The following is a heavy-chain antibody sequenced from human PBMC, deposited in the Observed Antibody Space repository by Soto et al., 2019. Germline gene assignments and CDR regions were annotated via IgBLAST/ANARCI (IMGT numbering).Heavy chain of an antibody. CDR2: IYSGGST. Sequence: EVQLVESGGGLVQPGGSLRLSCAASGFTVINNYMSWVRQAPGKGLECVSVIYSGGSTYYADSVKGRFTISRDNSKNTLYLQMNSLRAEDTAVYYCARPAGSGSYSLDYWGQGTLVTVSS. D-gene: IGHD3-10*01. CDR1: GFTVINNY. CDR3: ARPAGSGSYSLDY. V-gene: IGHV3-66*04. J-gene: IGHJ4*02.